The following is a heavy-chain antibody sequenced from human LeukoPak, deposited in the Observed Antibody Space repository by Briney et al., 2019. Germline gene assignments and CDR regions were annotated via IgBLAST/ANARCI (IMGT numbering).Heavy chain of an antibody. V-gene: IGHV3-30*03. CDR2: ISYDGSNK. J-gene: IGHJ6*02. CDR3: AREGYGMDV. CDR1: GFTFSDYG. Sequence: GRSLRLSCAASGFTFSDYGMHWVRQAPGKGLEWVAVISYDGSNKYYSDSVKGRFTISRDNPKNTLSLQMNSLRAEDTAVYYCAREGYGMDVWGQGTTVTVSS.